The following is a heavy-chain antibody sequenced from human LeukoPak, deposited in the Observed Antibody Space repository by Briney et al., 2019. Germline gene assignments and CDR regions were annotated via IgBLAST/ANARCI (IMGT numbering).Heavy chain of an antibody. Sequence: ASVKVSCKASGYTFTSYDINWVRQATGQGLAWMGWMNPNSGNTGYAQKFQGRVTMTRNTSISTAYMELSSLRSEDTAVYYCARGTAYDSSGYHLDYWGQGTLVTVSS. J-gene: IGHJ4*02. D-gene: IGHD3-22*01. V-gene: IGHV1-8*01. CDR2: MNPNSGNT. CDR3: ARGTAYDSSGYHLDY. CDR1: GYTFTSYD.